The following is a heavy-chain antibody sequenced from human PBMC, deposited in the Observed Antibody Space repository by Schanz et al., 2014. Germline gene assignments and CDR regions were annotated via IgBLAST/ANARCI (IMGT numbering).Heavy chain of an antibody. V-gene: IGHV3-72*01. CDR2: TRNKANSYTT. Sequence: EVQVVESGGGLVQPGGSLRLSCAASGFTFSDHHMDWVRQAPGKGLEWLGRTRNKANSYTTGYAASVKGRFTISSNESKNSLYLQMNSLKTEDTAVYYCARSQRMDVWGQGTMVTVSS. CDR3: ARSQRMDV. CDR1: GFTFSDHH. J-gene: IGHJ6*02.